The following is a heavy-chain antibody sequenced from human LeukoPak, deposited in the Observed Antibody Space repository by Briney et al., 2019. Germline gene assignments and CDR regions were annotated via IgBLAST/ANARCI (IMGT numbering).Heavy chain of an antibody. CDR1: GFTFSTSW. CDR3: ARARYSGTTYYFDY. V-gene: IGHV3-7*03. D-gene: IGHD5-12*01. Sequence: GGSLRLSCAASGFTFSTSWMSWVRQVPGKGLEWVANIKKDGSETYYVDSVKGRFTISRDNAKNSLYLQMNSLRAEDTAMYYCARARYSGTTYYFDYWGQGTLVTVSS. J-gene: IGHJ4*02. CDR2: IKKDGSET.